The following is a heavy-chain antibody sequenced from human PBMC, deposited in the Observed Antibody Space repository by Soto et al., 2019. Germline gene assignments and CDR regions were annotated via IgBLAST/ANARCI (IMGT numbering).Heavy chain of an antibody. D-gene: IGHD1-1*01. CDR1: GGSISSYY. Sequence: SETLSLTCTVSGGSISSYYWSWIRQPPGKGLEWIGYIYYSGSTNYNPSLKSRVTISVDTSKNQFSLKLSSVTAADTAVYYCARYNYYYYYMDVWGKGTTVTVSS. J-gene: IGHJ6*03. V-gene: IGHV4-59*01. CDR2: IYYSGST. CDR3: ARYNYYYYYMDV.